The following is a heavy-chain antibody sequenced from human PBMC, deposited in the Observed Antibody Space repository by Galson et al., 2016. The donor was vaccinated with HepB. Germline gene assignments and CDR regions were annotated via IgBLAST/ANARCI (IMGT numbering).Heavy chain of an antibody. CDR2: IYPGDSDT. CDR1: GYNFATYW. CDR3: ARASRSYYNWFNP. D-gene: IGHD3-10*01. J-gene: IGHJ5*02. Sequence: QSGAEVKKPGESLKISCSTSGYNFATYWIGWVRQVSGKGLEWMGVIYPGDSDTRYSPSFQGQVTISADKSVNTTYLELTSLKASDTAIYYCARASRSYYNWFNPWGQGTLVTV. V-gene: IGHV5-51*01.